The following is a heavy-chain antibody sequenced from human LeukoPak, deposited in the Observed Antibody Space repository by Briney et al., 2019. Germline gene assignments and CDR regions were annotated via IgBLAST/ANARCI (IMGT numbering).Heavy chain of an antibody. J-gene: IGHJ4*02. V-gene: IGHV3-23*01. D-gene: IGHD2-21*02. Sequence: GGSLRLSCAASGFTFSSYDMSWVRQAPGKGLEWVSTIGASGGSTYYADSVKGRFTISRDNSKNTLSLQMNSLRAEDTAVYYCARERRGDRSRGYFDYWGQGTLVTVSS. CDR3: ARERRGDRSRGYFDY. CDR1: GFTFSSYD. CDR2: IGASGGST.